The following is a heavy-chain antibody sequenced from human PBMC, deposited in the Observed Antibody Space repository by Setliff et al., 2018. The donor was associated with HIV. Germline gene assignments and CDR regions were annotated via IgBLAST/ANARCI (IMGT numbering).Heavy chain of an antibody. J-gene: IGHJ4*02. CDR3: ARTRGYCSATSCYALRGPDY. D-gene: IGHD2-2*01. Sequence: SETLSLTCAVYGGSFSGYYWSWIRQSPGKGLEWIGEINHTGSTNYIPSLKSRLTMSVDTSKNQFSLKLSSVTAADTAVYYCARTRGYCSATSCYALRGPDYWGQGTLVPSPQ. V-gene: IGHV4-34*01. CDR1: GGSFSGYY. CDR2: INHTGST.